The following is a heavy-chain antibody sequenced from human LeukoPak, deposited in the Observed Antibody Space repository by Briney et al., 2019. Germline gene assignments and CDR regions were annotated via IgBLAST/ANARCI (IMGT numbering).Heavy chain of an antibody. J-gene: IGHJ4*02. CDR1: GFTFTTYG. V-gene: IGHV3-21*01. CDR2: ISRSSGHI. Sequence: GGSLRLSCAASGFTFTTYGMNWVRQAPGKGLEWVSYISRSSGHIYYADSVKGRFTISRDNAKNSLYLQMNSLRAEDTAVYYCARDIGNYYDSSAYHFDYWGKGSLVTVSS. D-gene: IGHD3-22*01. CDR3: ARDIGNYYDSSAYHFDY.